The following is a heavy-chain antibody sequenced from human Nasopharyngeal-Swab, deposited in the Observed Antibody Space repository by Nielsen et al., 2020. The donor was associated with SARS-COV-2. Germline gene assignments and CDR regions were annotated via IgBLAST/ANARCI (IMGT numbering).Heavy chain of an antibody. D-gene: IGHD2/OR15-2a*01. V-gene: IGHV1-8*01. CDR3: ARFSRYYYYYGMDV. CDR2: MNPNSGNT. J-gene: IGHJ6*02. CDR1: GYTFTSYD. Sequence: ASVKVSCKASGYTFTSYDINWVRQATGQGLEWMGWMNPNSGNTGYAQKFQGRVTMTRNTSISTAYMELSSLRSKDTAVYYCARFSRYYYYYGMDVWGQGTTVTVSS.